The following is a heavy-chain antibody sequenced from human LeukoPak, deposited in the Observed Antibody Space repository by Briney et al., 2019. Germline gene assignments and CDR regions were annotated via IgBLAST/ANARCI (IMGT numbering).Heavy chain of an antibody. J-gene: IGHJ4*02. V-gene: IGHV3-23*01. Sequence: GGSLRLSCTASGFTFSNFWVSWVRQAPGKGLEWVSAISGSGGSTYYADSVKGRFTISRDNSKNTLYLQMNSLRAEDTAVYYCAKGEDSSGYHRPFDYWGQGTLVTVSS. CDR3: AKGEDSSGYHRPFDY. CDR2: ISGSGGST. D-gene: IGHD3-22*01. CDR1: GFTFSNFW.